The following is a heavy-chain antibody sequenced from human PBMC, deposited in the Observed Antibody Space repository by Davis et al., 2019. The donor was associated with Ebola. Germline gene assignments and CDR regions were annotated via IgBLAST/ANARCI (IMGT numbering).Heavy chain of an antibody. CDR1: GGSISSSSYY. D-gene: IGHD4-17*01. CDR2: IYYSGST. V-gene: IGHV4-39*01. CDR3: GGDFP. Sequence: MPGGSLRLSCTVSGGSISSSSYYWGWIRQPPGKGLEWIGSIYYSGSTYYNPSLKSRVTISVDTSKNQFSLKLSSVTAADTAVYYCGGDFPWGQGTLVTVSS. J-gene: IGHJ5*02.